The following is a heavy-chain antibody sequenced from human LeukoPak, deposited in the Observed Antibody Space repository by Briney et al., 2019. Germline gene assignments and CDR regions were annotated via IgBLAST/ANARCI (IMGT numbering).Heavy chain of an antibody. CDR1: GYTFTSYG. J-gene: IGHJ5*02. V-gene: IGHV1-18*01. CDR2: ISAYNGNT. CDR3: AREWGLTYYDILTAPFDP. D-gene: IGHD3-9*01. Sequence: GASVKVSCKASGYTFTSYGISWVRQAPGQGLEWMGWISAYNGNTNYAQKLQGRVTMTTDTSTSTAYMELRSLRSDDTAVYYCAREWGLTYYDILTAPFDPWGQGTLVTVSS.